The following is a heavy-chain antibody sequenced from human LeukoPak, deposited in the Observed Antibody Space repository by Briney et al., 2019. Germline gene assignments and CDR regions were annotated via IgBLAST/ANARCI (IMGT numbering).Heavy chain of an antibody. CDR2: INPNNGGT. V-gene: IGHV1-2*02. Sequence: ASVKVSCKASGYTFTGYHIHWVRQAPGQGLEWMGWINPNNGGTNFAQKFQGRVTMTRDTSISTAYMELSRLRSDDTAIYYCAKDQNTGYANNWFDPWGQGTLVTVSS. D-gene: IGHD5-12*01. CDR1: GYTFTGYH. J-gene: IGHJ5*02. CDR3: AKDQNTGYANNWFDP.